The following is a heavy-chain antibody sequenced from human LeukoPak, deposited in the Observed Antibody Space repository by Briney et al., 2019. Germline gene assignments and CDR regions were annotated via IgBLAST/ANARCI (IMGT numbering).Heavy chain of an antibody. V-gene: IGHV3-23*01. CDR3: ASPLTSRGPFDY. CDR1: GFTFSSYG. CDR2: ISAGGDST. Sequence: GGSLSLSCAASGFTFSSYGMHWVRQAPGKGLEWISAISAGGDSTYYTDSVKGRFTISRDNSKNTLYLQMNSLRAEDTAVYYCASPLTSRGPFDYWGQGTLVTVSS. J-gene: IGHJ4*02. D-gene: IGHD3-16*01.